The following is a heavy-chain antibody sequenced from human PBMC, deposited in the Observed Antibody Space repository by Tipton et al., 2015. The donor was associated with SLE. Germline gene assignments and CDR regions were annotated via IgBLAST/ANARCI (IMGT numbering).Heavy chain of an antibody. D-gene: IGHD3-22*01. J-gene: IGHJ4*02. CDR2: ISSSSSYI. CDR3: ARGSYYYDSSDYVDF. V-gene: IGHV3-21*01. CDR1: GFTFSSYN. Sequence: AVSGFTFSSYNMNWVRQAPGKGLEWVSSISSSSSYIYFADSVKGRFTISRDNAKNSLYLQMNSLRAEDTAVYYCARGSYYYDSSDYVDFWGQGTLVTVSS.